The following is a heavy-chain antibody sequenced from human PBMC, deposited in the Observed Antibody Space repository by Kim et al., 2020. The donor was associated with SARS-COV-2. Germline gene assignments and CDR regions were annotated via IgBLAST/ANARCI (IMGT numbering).Heavy chain of an antibody. CDR1: GGSISSYY. CDR2: IYYSGST. V-gene: IGHV4-59*12. D-gene: IGHD3-22*01. J-gene: IGHJ5*02. CDR3: ARGGYSDSSGYYSWFDP. Sequence: SETLSLTCTVSGGSISSYYWSWIRQPPGKGLEWIGYIYYSGSTNYNPSLKSRATISVDTSKNQFSLKLSSVTAAYTAAYYCARGGYSDSSGYYSWFDPW.